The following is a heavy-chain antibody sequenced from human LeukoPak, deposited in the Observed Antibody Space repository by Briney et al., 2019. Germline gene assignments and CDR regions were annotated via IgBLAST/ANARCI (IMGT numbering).Heavy chain of an antibody. Sequence: SSVKVSCKASGGTFSSYAISWVRQAPGQGLEWMGGIIPIFGTANYAQKFQRRVTITEDKSTSTAYMELSSLRSEDTAVYYCAVLDYYGSGRSYDAFDIWGQATMVTVSS. CDR2: IIPIFGTA. V-gene: IGHV1-69*06. CDR3: AVLDYYGSGRSYDAFDI. J-gene: IGHJ3*02. CDR1: GGTFSSYA. D-gene: IGHD3-10*01.